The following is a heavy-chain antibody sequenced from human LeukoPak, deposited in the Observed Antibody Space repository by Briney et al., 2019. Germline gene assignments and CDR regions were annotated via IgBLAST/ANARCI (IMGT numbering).Heavy chain of an antibody. CDR3: AKSGASIAAAGWCYFDY. CDR1: GFTFSSYG. V-gene: IGHV3-30*18. Sequence: GGSLRLSCAASGFTFSSYGMHWVRQAPGKGLEGVAVISYDGSNKYYADSVKGRFTISRDNSKNTLYLQMNSLRAEDTAVYYCAKSGASIAAAGWCYFDYWGQGTLVTVSS. J-gene: IGHJ4*02. D-gene: IGHD6-13*01. CDR2: ISYDGSNK.